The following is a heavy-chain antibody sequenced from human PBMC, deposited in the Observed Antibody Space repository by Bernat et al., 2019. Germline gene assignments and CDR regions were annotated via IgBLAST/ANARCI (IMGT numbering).Heavy chain of an antibody. CDR1: GFTFSNAW. CDR2: IKSKTDGGTT. V-gene: IGHV3-15*07. Sequence: EVQLVESGGGLVKPGGSLRLSCAASGFTFSNAWMNWVRQAPGRGLEWVDRIKSKTDGGTTAYAAPVKGRFTISRDDSKSTVFLQMNSLKTEDTAVYYCTTAPSGGATSPDYWGQGTLATVSS. D-gene: IGHD1-26*01. J-gene: IGHJ4*02. CDR3: TTAPSGGATSPDY.